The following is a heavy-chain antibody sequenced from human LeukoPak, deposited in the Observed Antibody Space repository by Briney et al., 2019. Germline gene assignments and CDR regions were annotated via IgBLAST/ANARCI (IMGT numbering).Heavy chain of an antibody. CDR1: GFNFNNYG. CDR3: ARENIFDF. V-gene: IGHV3-23*01. D-gene: IGHD2/OR15-2a*01. Sequence: PGGSLRLSCAVSGFNFNNYGVSWVRQAPGKGPGWVSAIGATDDSTYYADSVKGRFTISRDNSRNTVYLQMNSLRVADTALYFCARENIFDFWGQGTLVTVSS. CDR2: IGATDDST. J-gene: IGHJ4*01.